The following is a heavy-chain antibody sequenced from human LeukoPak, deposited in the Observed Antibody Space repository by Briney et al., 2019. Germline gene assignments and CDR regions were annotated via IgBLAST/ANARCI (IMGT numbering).Heavy chain of an antibody. CDR2: INPSGGST. Sequence: ASVKVSCKASGYTFTSYYMHWVRQAPGQGLEWMGIINPSGGSTSYAQKFQGRVTMTRDTSTSTVYMELSGLRSEDTAVYYCARGPSITMIVVVDDAFDIWGQGTMVTVSS. CDR3: ARGPSITMIVVVDDAFDI. V-gene: IGHV1-46*01. J-gene: IGHJ3*02. D-gene: IGHD3-22*01. CDR1: GYTFTSYY.